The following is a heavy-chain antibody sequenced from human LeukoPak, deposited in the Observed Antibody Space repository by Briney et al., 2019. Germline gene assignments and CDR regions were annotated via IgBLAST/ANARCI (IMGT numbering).Heavy chain of an antibody. CDR2: INPNSRGT. CDR3: ARGGATYYYDSSGYPIGDAFDI. J-gene: IGHJ3*02. V-gene: IGHV1-2*02. D-gene: IGHD3-22*01. Sequence: ASVKVSCKASGYTFTGYCMHWVRQAPGQGREWMGWINPNSRGTNYAQKFQGRVTMTRDTSISTAYMELSRLRSDDTAVYYCARGGATYYYDSSGYPIGDAFDIWGQGTMVTVSS. CDR1: GYTFTGYC.